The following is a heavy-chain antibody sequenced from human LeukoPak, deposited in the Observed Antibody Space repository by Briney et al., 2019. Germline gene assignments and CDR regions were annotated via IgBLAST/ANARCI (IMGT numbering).Heavy chain of an antibody. CDR1: GASISSTTYY. CDR2: IYYSGST. CDR3: AREAITSLGFDYYYMDV. V-gene: IGHV4-39*07. J-gene: IGHJ6*03. Sequence: SETLSLTCTVSGASISSTTYYWGWIRQPPRKGLEWIASIYYSGSTYYNPSLKSRVTISVDTSKKQFSLKLNSVTAADTAVYYCAREAITSLGFDYYYMDVWGKGTTVIVSS. D-gene: IGHD1-20*01.